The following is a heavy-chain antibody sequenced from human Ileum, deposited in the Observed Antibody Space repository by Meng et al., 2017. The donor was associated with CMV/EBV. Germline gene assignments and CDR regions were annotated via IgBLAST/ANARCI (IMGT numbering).Heavy chain of an antibody. CDR3: AIYYGGVGGRGY. CDR1: GGAVSTYH. Sequence: VHLQESRPGLVKPWEPLSPTSYASGGAVSTYHWSWIRQPAGKGLELIAHISTSGTTNYNPSLKSRVTMSVDTSRNQFSLKLTSVTAADTAVYYCAIYYGGVGGRGYWAQGTLVTVSS. CDR2: ISTSGTT. D-gene: IGHD2-21*01. J-gene: IGHJ4*02. V-gene: IGHV4-4*07.